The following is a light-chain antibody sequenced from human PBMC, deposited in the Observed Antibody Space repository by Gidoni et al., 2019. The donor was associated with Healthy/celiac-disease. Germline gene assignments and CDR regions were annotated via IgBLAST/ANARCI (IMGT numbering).Light chain of an antibody. J-gene: IGLJ1*01. CDR3: QSYDSSLSAYV. Sequence: QSVLTQPPSVSGAPGQRVTISCTGSSSNIGAGYDVHWYQQLPGTAPKLPTYGNSKRPSGVPDRFSGSKSGTSASLAITGLQAEDEADYYCQSYDSSLSAYVFGTGTKVTVL. CDR2: GNS. CDR1: SSNIGAGYD. V-gene: IGLV1-40*01.